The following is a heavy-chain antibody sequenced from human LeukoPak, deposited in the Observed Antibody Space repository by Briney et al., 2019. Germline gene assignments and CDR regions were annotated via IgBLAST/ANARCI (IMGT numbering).Heavy chain of an antibody. D-gene: IGHD6-19*01. CDR2: ISGSGGST. Sequence: GGSLRLSCAASGFTFSSYAMSWVRQASGKGLQWVSVISGSGGSTYYADSVKGRFTISRDNSKNTLYLQMNSLRAEDTAVYYCVKRRVAVAGDFDDWGQATLVTVSS. V-gene: IGHV3-23*01. CDR3: VKRRVAVAGDFDD. J-gene: IGHJ4*02. CDR1: GFTFSSYA.